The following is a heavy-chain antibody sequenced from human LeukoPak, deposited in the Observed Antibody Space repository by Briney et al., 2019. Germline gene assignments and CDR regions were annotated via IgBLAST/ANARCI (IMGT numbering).Heavy chain of an antibody. CDR3: ARPLMYYYGSETYFWFDP. D-gene: IGHD3-10*01. Sequence: GGSLRLSCAASGFTFSDYNMRWIRQAPGKGLEWVSSISRSGSTKYYADSVKGRFTISRDNAKNSLSLQMNSLRAEDTAVYYCARPLMYYYGSETYFWFDPWGQGTLVTVSS. CDR2: ISRSGSTK. CDR1: GFTFSDYN. J-gene: IGHJ5*02. V-gene: IGHV3-11*04.